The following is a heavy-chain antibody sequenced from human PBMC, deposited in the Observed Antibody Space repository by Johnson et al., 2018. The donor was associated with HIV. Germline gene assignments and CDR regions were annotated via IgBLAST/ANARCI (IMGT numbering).Heavy chain of an antibody. J-gene: IGHJ3*02. Sequence: VQLVESGGGVVQPGRSLRLSCAASGFTFSTYGMTWVRQVPGKGLEWVSGINWNGGTTAYADAVQGRFTISRDNAKNSLYVQMNSLRVDDTAMYYCAKADTMAGDAFDIWGQGTMVTVSS. CDR3: AKADTMAGDAFDI. V-gene: IGHV3-20*04. CDR2: INWNGGTT. D-gene: IGHD2-2*01. CDR1: GFTFSTYG.